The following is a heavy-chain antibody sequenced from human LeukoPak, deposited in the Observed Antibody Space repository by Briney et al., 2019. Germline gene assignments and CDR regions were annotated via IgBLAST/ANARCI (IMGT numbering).Heavy chain of an antibody. Sequence: GASVKVSCKVIGTTLTRLSIHWVRQAPGKGLEWMGGRDPEYGETIYAQGFQGRITMTQDTSTDTAFLELNRLTSEDTALYYCASATIIWGSYRSWLDPWGQGSLVTVSS. CDR1: GTTLTRLS. CDR2: RDPEYGET. D-gene: IGHD3-16*02. CDR3: ASATIIWGSYRSWLDP. V-gene: IGHV1-24*01. J-gene: IGHJ5*02.